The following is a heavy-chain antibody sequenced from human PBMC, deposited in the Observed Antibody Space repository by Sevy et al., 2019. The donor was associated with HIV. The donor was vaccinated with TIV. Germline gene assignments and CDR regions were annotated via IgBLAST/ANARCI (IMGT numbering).Heavy chain of an antibody. CDR2: SNPNTSDT. D-gene: IGHD2-21*02. Sequence: ASVKVSCKASGYSFTGYYMNWVLQAPGQGLEWMGWSNPNTSDTTYSEKFEGRVTMTRDSSLSTAYLELRGLRSDDTAVYYCARDFLAVTSIPSDAFDIWGQRTLVTVSS. CDR1: GYSFTGYY. V-gene: IGHV1-2*02. CDR3: ARDFLAVTSIPSDAFDI. J-gene: IGHJ3*02.